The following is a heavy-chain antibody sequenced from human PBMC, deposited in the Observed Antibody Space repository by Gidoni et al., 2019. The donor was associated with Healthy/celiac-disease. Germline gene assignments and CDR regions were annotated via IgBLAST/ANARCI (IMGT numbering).Heavy chain of an antibody. CDR2: ISWNSGSI. J-gene: IGHJ4*02. CDR1: GFPFDYYA. V-gene: IGHV3-9*01. Sequence: EVQLVASGGGLVQPGRSLRLSCAASGFPFDYYAMHWVRQAPGKGLEWVSGISWNSGSIGYADSVKGRFTITRDNAKNSLYLQMNSLRAEDTALYYCAKGGTHYFDYWGQGTLVTVSS. CDR3: AKGGTHYFDY. D-gene: IGHD1-1*01.